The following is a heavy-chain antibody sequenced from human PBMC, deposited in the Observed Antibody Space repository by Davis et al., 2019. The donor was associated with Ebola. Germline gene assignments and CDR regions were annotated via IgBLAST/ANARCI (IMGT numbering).Heavy chain of an antibody. CDR2: INYSGST. D-gene: IGHD3-10*01. Sequence: MPSETLSLTCAVYGGSFSGYYWTCIRQPPGKGLEWIGEINYSGSTNYNPSLKSRVTISVDTSKNQFSLKLSSVTAADTAVYYCARGGGFGGYGMDVWGQGTTVTVSS. CDR3: ARGGGFGGYGMDV. CDR1: GGSFSGYY. V-gene: IGHV4-34*01. J-gene: IGHJ6*02.